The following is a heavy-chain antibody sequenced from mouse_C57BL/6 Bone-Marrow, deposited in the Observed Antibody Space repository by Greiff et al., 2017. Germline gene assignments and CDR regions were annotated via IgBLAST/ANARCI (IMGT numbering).Heavy chain of an antibody. CDR1: GFTFSDYY. D-gene: IGHD1-1*01. Sequence: EVQVVESGGGLVQPGGSLKLSCAASGFTFSDYYMYWVRQTPEKRLEWVAYISNGGGSTYYPDTVKGRFTISRDNAKNTLYLQMSRLKSEDTAMYYCARIYYYGSSYRWYFDVWGTGTTVTVSS. CDR2: ISNGGGST. V-gene: IGHV5-12*01. J-gene: IGHJ1*03. CDR3: ARIYYYGSSYRWYFDV.